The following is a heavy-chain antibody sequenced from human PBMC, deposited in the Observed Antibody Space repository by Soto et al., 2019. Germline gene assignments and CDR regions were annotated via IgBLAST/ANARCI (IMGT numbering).Heavy chain of an antibody. D-gene: IGHD3-22*01. Sequence: PSETLSLTCAVYGGSFSGYYWSWIRQPPGKGLEWIGEINHNGNINYNPSLKSRVTISVDTSKNQFSLQLSSVTAADTAVFYCARAYYDSSDHGYYSGLDVWGQGTTVTVSS. CDR2: INHNGNI. V-gene: IGHV4-34*01. J-gene: IGHJ6*02. CDR1: GGSFSGYY. CDR3: ARAYYDSSDHGYYSGLDV.